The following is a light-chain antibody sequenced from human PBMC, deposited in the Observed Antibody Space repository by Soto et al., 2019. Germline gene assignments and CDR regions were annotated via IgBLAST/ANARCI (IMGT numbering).Light chain of an antibody. J-gene: IGKJ1*01. CDR3: QQYGNSRA. Sequence: EIVLTQSPGTLSLSPGERATLSCRASQSVSSSYLAWYQQKPGQAPRLLIYGASSRAPGIPDRFSGSGSGTDFTLTISRLESEDFAVYYCQQYGNSRAFGQGTKVEIK. CDR2: GAS. V-gene: IGKV3-20*01. CDR1: QSVSSSY.